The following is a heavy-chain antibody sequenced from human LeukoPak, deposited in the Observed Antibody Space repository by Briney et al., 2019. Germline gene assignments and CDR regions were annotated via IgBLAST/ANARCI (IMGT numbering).Heavy chain of an antibody. D-gene: IGHD1-26*01. CDR2: MWSGESYK. CDR1: GFTFSNFG. J-gene: IGHJ4*02. CDR3: ARGHPHGWELYLDY. V-gene: IGHV3-33*08. Sequence: PGRSPRLSCAASGFTFSNFGMHWVRKAPGKGLEWVAIMWSGESYKYYGDSVKGRFTISRDDSKNTLFLQMNSLRVEDTAVYYCARGHPHGWELYLDYWGQGTLVTVSS.